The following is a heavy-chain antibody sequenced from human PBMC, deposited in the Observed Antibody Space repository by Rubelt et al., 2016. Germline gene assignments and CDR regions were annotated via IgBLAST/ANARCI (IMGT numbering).Heavy chain of an antibody. CDR2: INHSGST. Sequence: QVQLQQWGAGLLKPSETLSLTCAVYGGSFSGFYWSWIRQPPGKGLEWIGEINHSGSTSYNPSLKSRVTISEDPSKNQFSLKLNSLTAADTAVYYCARGLGMGWFDSWGHGTQVTVFS. CDR1: GGSFSGFY. CDR3: ARGLGMGWFDS. J-gene: IGHJ5*01. D-gene: IGHD1-26*01. V-gene: IGHV4-34*01.